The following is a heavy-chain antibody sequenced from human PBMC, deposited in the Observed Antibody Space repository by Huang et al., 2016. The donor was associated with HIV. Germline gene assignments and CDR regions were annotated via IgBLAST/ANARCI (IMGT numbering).Heavy chain of an antibody. Sequence: EVQLVQSGAEVKESGESLKISCKGSGYTFTTYWIGWVRQMPVKGLEWMGIIYPEYSQTRYSPTFQGQVTISADKSLSTAYLQWSSLRASDTALYYCATGNYYEYFDYWGQGTLVTVSS. D-gene: IGHD3-22*01. CDR1: GYTFTTYW. V-gene: IGHV5-51*03. J-gene: IGHJ4*02. CDR3: ATGNYYEYFDY. CDR2: IYPEYSQT.